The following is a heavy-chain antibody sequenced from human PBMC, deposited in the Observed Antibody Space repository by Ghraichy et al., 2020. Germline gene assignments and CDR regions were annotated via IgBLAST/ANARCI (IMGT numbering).Heavy chain of an antibody. V-gene: IGHV4-39*01. CDR2: IYYSGST. CDR3: ATRSRRFDILTGYYFDY. D-gene: IGHD3-9*01. CDR1: GGSISSSSYY. Sequence: SETLSLTYTVSGGSISSSSYYWGWIRQPPGKGLEWIGSIYYSGSTYYNPSLKSRVTISVDTSKNQFSLKLSSVTAADTAVYYCATRSRRFDILTGYYFDYWGQGTLVTVSS. J-gene: IGHJ4*02.